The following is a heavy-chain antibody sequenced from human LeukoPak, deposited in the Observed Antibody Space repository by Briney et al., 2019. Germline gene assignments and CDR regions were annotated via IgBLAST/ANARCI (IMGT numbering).Heavy chain of an antibody. V-gene: IGHV3-53*01. Sequence: GGSLRLSCAAPGFTFSNTWMYWVRQAPGKGLVWVSVIYSGGSTYYADSVKGRFTISRDNSKNTLYLQMNSLRAEDTAVYYCARDKGDGDDYWGQGTLVTVSS. CDR3: ARDKGDGDDY. D-gene: IGHD4-17*01. J-gene: IGHJ4*02. CDR1: GFTFSNTW. CDR2: IYSGGST.